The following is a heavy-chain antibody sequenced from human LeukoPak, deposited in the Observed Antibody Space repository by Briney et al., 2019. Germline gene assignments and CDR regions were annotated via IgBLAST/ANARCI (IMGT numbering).Heavy chain of an antibody. Sequence: EASVTLSCKTSGYVFTAYYIHWVRQAPGQGLEWLGFVKPDTGATNSAQQLQGRVSMTSDASVTTAYMELSGLTSDDTALYFCARERPTLLTRIRGIATAPDHWGQGTLVTVSS. V-gene: IGHV1-2*02. CDR1: GYVFTAYY. D-gene: IGHD3-10*01. CDR3: ARERPTLLTRIRGIATAPDH. J-gene: IGHJ5*02. CDR2: VKPDTGAT.